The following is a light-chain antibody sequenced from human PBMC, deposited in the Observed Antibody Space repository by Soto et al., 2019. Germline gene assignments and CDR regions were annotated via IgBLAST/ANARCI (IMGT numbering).Light chain of an antibody. V-gene: IGLV1-51*01. CDR1: SSNIGKYY. J-gene: IGLJ1*01. Sequence: QPVLAQPPSVSAAPGHRFTISCSGSSSNIGKYYVSWYQQVPGTAPTLLIYDNTQRPSGIPDRFSGSKSGTSDTLAITGLQTGDEADYYCATWDGGLTPQGVFGTGTKVTVL. CDR2: DNT. CDR3: ATWDGGLTPQGV.